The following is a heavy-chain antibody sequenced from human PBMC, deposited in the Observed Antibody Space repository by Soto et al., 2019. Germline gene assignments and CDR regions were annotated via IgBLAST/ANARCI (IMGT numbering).Heavy chain of an antibody. J-gene: IGHJ4*02. CDR3: ARAGLYSSSWYYPQPEAYFYY. V-gene: IGHV4-59*01. D-gene: IGHD6-13*01. Sequence: QVQLQESGPGLVKPSETLSLTCTVSGGSISSYYWCWIRQPRGKGLEWIAYIYYRGSTNYDPSLKNRLAIAVDTSNNHFTLQLRSVPAADTAVYYCARAGLYSSSWYYPQPEAYFYYWGQGTLVTVSS. CDR2: IYYRGST. CDR1: GGSISSYY.